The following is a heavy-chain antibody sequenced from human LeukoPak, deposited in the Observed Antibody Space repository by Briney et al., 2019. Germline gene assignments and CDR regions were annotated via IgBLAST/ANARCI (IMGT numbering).Heavy chain of an antibody. V-gene: IGHV3-23*01. J-gene: IGHJ3*02. CDR1: GFTFSSYG. CDR2: ISGSGGST. Sequence: GGTLRLSCAASGFTFSSYGMSWVRQAPGKGLEWVSAISGSGGSTYYADSVKGRFTISRDNSKNTLYLQMNSLRAEDTAVYYCAKDYRGFCSSTSCYGLHDAFDIWGQGTMVTVSS. D-gene: IGHD2-2*01. CDR3: AKDYRGFCSSTSCYGLHDAFDI.